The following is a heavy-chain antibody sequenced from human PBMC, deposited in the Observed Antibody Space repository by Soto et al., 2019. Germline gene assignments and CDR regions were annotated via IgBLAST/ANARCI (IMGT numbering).Heavy chain of an antibody. Sequence: QVQLVESGGGVVQPGTSLTLSCGASGFPFGRHAMHWLRQPPGKGLEWVAASSYDGANKYYPDSGWGRFTVSTDNSANTLSLHITSLTSAGTALYYCARGGAVGTSDYLFDLWGQGAVVIVSS. CDR3: ARGGAVGTSDYLFDL. V-gene: IGHV3-30-3*01. CDR1: GFPFGRHA. D-gene: IGHD2-2*01. CDR2: SSYDGANK. J-gene: IGHJ5*02.